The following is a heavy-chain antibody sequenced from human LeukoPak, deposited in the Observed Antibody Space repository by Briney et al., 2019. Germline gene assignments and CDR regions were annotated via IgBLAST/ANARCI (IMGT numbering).Heavy chain of an antibody. Sequence: GGSLRLSCAASGFTLSSYGMHWVRQAPGKGLEWVAIIWSDGNNKYYADSVKGRFTISRDNSKNTLYLQMNSLRAEDTAVYYCARDLVLAAGQPDYWGQGTLVTVSS. D-gene: IGHD6-13*01. CDR1: GFTLSSYG. J-gene: IGHJ4*02. V-gene: IGHV3-33*01. CDR2: IWSDGNNK. CDR3: ARDLVLAAGQPDY.